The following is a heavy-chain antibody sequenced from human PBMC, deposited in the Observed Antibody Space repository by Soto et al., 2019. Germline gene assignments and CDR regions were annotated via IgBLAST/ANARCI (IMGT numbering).Heavy chain of an antibody. V-gene: IGHV4-59*08. D-gene: IGHD4-17*01. CDR3: ARHGPITVTRNWYFDL. J-gene: IGHJ2*01. CDR2: IYYSGST. CDR1: GCSISSYY. Sequence: SEPLSLTCTFSGCSISSYYWSWIRQPPGKGLEWIGYIYYSGSTNYNPSLKSRVTISVDTSKNQFSLKLSSVTAADTAVYYCARHGPITVTRNWYFDLWGRGTLVTVSS.